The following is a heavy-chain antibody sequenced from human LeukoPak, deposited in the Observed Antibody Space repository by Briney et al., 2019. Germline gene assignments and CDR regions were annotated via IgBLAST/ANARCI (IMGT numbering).Heavy chain of an antibody. Sequence: GGSLRLSCGASGFTFSRSGMHWVRQAPGKGLEWVAVISYDGSNKYYADSVKGRFTISRDISKNTLHLQMNSLRAEDTAVYYCAKKSPQETAVGPYWYLGLWGRGALVTVSS. D-gene: IGHD4-23*01. V-gene: IGHV3-30*18. J-gene: IGHJ2*01. CDR1: GFTFSRSG. CDR3: AKKSPQETAVGPYWYLGL. CDR2: ISYDGSNK.